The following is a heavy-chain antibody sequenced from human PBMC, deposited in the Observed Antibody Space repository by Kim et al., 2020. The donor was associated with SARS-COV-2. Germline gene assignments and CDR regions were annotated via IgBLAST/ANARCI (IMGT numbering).Heavy chain of an antibody. D-gene: IGHD4-17*01. Sequence: SETLSLTCAVSGGSISSGGYSWSWIRQPPGKGLEWIGYIYHSGSTYYNPSLKSRVTISVDRSKNQFSLKLSSVTAADTAVYYCARAADQYGDYGGAFDIWGQGTMVTVSS. CDR1: GGSISSGGYS. CDR3: ARAADQYGDYGGAFDI. J-gene: IGHJ3*02. CDR2: IYHSGST. V-gene: IGHV4-30-2*01.